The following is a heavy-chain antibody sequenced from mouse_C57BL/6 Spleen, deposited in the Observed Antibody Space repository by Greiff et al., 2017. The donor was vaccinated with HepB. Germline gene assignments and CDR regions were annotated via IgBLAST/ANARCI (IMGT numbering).Heavy chain of an antibody. J-gene: IGHJ2*01. CDR2: ISYDGSN. D-gene: IGHD4-1*01. CDR1: GYSITSGYY. Sequence: VQLKESGPGLVKPSQSLSLTCSVTGYSITSGYYWNWIRQFPGNKLEWMGYISYDGSNNYNPSLKNRISITRDTSKNQFFLKLNSVTTEDTATYYCARRGLGEFDYWGQGTTLTVSS. V-gene: IGHV3-6*01. CDR3: ARRGLGEFDY.